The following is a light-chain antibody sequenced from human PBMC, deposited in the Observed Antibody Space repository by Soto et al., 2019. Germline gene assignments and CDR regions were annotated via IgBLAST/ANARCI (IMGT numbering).Light chain of an antibody. CDR3: QQLNSYPIT. CDR2: AAY. Sequence: DIQMTQSPSFLSASVGDRVTITCRACQGISNYLPWYQQKPGKAPKLLIYAAYTLQSGVPSSFSGSGYGTEFTLTINSLQPEDFATYYCQQLNSYPITFGQGTRLEIK. J-gene: IGKJ5*01. CDR1: QGISNY. V-gene: IGKV1-9*01.